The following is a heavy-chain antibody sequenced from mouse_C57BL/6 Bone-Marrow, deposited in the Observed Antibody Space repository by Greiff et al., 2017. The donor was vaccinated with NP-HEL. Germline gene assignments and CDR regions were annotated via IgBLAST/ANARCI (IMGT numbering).Heavy chain of an antibody. V-gene: IGHV1-5*01. CDR2: IYPGNSDT. CDR1: GYTFTSYW. CDR3: TRNTTGGYWYFDV. J-gene: IGHJ1*03. D-gene: IGHD1-1*01. Sequence: VQLQQSGTVLARPGASVKMSCKTSGYTFTSYWMHWVKQRPGQGLEWIGAIYPGNSDTSYNQKIKGKAKLTAVTSASTAYMELSSLTKEDSAVYYCTRNTTGGYWYFDVWGTGTTVTVSS.